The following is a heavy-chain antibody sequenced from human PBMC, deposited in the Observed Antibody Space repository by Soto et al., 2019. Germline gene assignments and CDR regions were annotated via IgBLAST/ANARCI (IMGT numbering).Heavy chain of an antibody. Sequence: GGSLRLSCAASGFTFSSYWMSWVRQAPGKGLEWVATISYDGSSKYYADSVKGRFTISRDNSKNTLYLQMNSLRTEDTAVYYCARDSGGSTFNWFDPWGQGTLVTVSS. CDR3: ARDSGGSTFNWFDP. D-gene: IGHD3-10*01. J-gene: IGHJ5*02. V-gene: IGHV3-30-3*01. CDR2: ISYDGSSK. CDR1: GFTFSSYW.